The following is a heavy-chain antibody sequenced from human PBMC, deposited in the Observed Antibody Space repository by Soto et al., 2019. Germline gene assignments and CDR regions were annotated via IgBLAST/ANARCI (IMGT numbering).Heavy chain of an antibody. D-gene: IGHD2-15*01. CDR2: MNPNSGNT. CDR3: ARDKGYCSDTSCPDFDY. CDR1: GYTFTSFD. J-gene: IGHJ4*02. V-gene: IGHV1-8*01. Sequence: GGSVKGSCQASGYTFTSFDINWVRQATGQGFEWMGWMNPNSGNTGYAQKFQGRVTMTRNTSISTAYMELSSLRSEDTAVYYCARDKGYCSDTSCPDFDYWGQGTLVTVSS.